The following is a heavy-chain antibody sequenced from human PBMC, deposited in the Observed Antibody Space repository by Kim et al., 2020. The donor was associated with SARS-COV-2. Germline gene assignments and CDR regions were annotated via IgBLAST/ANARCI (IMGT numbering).Heavy chain of an antibody. V-gene: IGHV1-69*04. CDR2: IIPILGIA. Sequence: SVKVSCKASGGTFSSYAISWVRQAPGQGLEWMGRIIPILGIANYAQKFQGRVTITADKSTSTAYMELSSLRSEDTAVYYCARDGEYSYGYEYYYYMDVWGKGTTVTVSS. CDR3: ARDGEYSYGYEYYYYMDV. CDR1: GGTFSSYA. D-gene: IGHD5-18*01. J-gene: IGHJ6*03.